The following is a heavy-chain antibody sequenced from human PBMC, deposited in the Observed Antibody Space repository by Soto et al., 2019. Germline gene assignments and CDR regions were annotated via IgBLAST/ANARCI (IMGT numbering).Heavy chain of an antibody. CDR2: IYWDDDK. CDR3: ARGGWTTYNSPFFDY. V-gene: IGHV2-5*02. CDR1: GFSLSTSGVG. J-gene: IGHJ4*02. D-gene: IGHD3-10*01. Sequence: QITLKESGPTLVKPTQTLTLTCTFSGFSLSTSGVGVGWIRQPPGKALEWLALIYWDDDKRYSPSLKSRLTITTDTSKNQVVLTLTKLDTVDTATYYCARGGWTTYNSPFFDYWGQGTLVTVSS.